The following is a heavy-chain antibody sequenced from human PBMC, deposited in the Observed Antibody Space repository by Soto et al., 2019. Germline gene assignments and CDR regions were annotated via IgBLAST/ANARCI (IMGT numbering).Heavy chain of an antibody. CDR1: GDSISSYY. Sequence: SETLSLTCTVSGDSISSYYWSWIRQPPGKGLEWIGYIYYSGSTSYKSSLESRVSRSVDTSKNQFSLKLSSVTAADTAVYYCARVKWDQLYYFDYWGQGALVTVSS. D-gene: IGHD2-2*01. CDR2: IYYSGST. V-gene: IGHV4-59*01. CDR3: ARVKWDQLYYFDY. J-gene: IGHJ4*02.